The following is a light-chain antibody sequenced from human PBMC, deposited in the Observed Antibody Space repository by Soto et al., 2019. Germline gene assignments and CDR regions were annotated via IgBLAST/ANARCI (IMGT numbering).Light chain of an antibody. J-gene: IGKJ3*01. V-gene: IGKV1D-13*01. CDR2: DAS. CDR1: QGISSA. CDR3: QQFNNYPHL. Sequence: AIQLTQSPSSLSASVGDRVTITCRASQGISSALAWYQQKPGKAPKLLIYDASSLESGVPARFSGSGSGTDFTLTISSLQSEDFATYYCQQFNNYPHLFGPGTKVDIK.